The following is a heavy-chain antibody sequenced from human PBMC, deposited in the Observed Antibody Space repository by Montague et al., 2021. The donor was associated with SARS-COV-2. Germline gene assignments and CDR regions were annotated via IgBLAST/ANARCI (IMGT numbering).Heavy chain of an antibody. V-gene: IGHV4-39*07. CDR1: GGSIANSHKY. Sequence: SETLSLTCTVSGGSIANSHKYWGWVRQPPGKGLEWIGSVLYTGTPYNHPPLTARVTISLDTSKNQLSLKMYSVTAADTATYFCVAGGDSAKAGAYWGQGTLVTVSS. CDR3: VAGGDSAKAGAY. J-gene: IGHJ4*02. CDR2: VLYTGTP. D-gene: IGHD3-16*01.